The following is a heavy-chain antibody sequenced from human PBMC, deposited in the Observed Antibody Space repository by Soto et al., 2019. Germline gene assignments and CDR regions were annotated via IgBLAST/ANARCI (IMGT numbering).Heavy chain of an antibody. CDR3: ARVTSMVRGVIDNWFDP. D-gene: IGHD3-10*01. V-gene: IGHV1-69*01. CDR1: GGTFSSYA. J-gene: IGHJ5*02. Sequence: QVPLVQSGAEVKKPGSSVTVSCKASGGTFSSYAIHWVRQAPGQGLEWMGGIIPMYGPAKYAQRFQGRVTITADESTTPGYMELTSLTSQEKAVYYCARVTSMVRGVIDNWFDPWGHGTLVTVSS. CDR2: IIPMYGPA.